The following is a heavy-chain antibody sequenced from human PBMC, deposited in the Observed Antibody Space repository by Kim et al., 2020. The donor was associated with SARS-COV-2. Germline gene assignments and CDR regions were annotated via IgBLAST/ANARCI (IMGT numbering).Heavy chain of an antibody. Sequence: GGSLRLSCAASGFTFSSYGMHWVRQAPGKGLEWVAVISYDGSNKYYADSVKGRFTISRDNSKNTLYLQMNSLRAEDTAVYYCAKLGYCSGGSCFNFYYYGMDVWGQGTTVTVSS. CDR3: AKLGYCSGGSCFNFYYYGMDV. V-gene: IGHV3-30*18. CDR2: ISYDGSNK. CDR1: GFTFSSYG. D-gene: IGHD2-15*01. J-gene: IGHJ6*02.